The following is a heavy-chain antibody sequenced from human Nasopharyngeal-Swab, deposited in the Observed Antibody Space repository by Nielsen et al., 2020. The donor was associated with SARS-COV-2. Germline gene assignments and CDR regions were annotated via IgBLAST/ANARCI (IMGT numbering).Heavy chain of an antibody. CDR1: GFTFSDYY. V-gene: IGHV3-11*01. D-gene: IGHD3-3*01. Sequence: GESLKISCAASGFTFSDYYMSWIRQAPGKGLEWVSYISSRGSTISYADSVKGRFTISRDNAKNSLYLQMNSLRAEATAVYYCARDLWEGKRWSGSYYYYGMDVWGQGTTVTVSS. CDR3: ARDLWEGKRWSGSYYYYGMDV. CDR2: ISSRGSTI. J-gene: IGHJ6*02.